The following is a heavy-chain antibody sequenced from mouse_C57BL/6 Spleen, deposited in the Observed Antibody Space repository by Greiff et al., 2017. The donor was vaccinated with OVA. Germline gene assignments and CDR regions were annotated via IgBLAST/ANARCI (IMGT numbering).Heavy chain of an antibody. CDR3: ARGVRITTVVDPFAY. Sequence: QVHVKQPGTELVKPGASVKLSCKASGYTFTSYWMHWVKQRPGQGLEWIGNINPSNGGTNYNEKFKSKATLTVDKSSSTAYMQLSSLTSEDSAVYYCARGVRITTVVDPFAYWGQGTLVTVSA. V-gene: IGHV1-53*01. D-gene: IGHD1-1*01. J-gene: IGHJ3*01. CDR2: INPSNGGT. CDR1: GYTFTSYW.